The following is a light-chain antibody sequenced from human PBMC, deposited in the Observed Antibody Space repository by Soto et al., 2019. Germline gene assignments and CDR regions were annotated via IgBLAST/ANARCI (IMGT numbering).Light chain of an antibody. J-gene: IGKJ1*01. CDR2: KAS. CDR3: QKYNSYSPWT. V-gene: IGKV1-5*03. Sequence: DIQMTQSQPSVSASIANRRTLTCRSSQGISSWLAWYQQKPGKAPKLLIYKASSLESGVPSRFSGSGSETEFTLTIRSLQPDNLATYYCQKYNSYSPWTVGKGTKVDIK. CDR1: QGISSW.